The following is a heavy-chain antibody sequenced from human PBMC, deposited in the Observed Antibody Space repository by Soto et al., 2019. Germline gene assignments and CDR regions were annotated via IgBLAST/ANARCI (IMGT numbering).Heavy chain of an antibody. CDR1: GGSISSGDSY. Sequence: SDTLSLTCTVSGGSISSGDSYWSWIRQSPGKGLEWIGYTYHSGSPYYNPSLESRVTISVDTSKNQFSLKPNSVTAADTAVYYCARGGAASYSYYYGTDVWGQGTTVTVSS. CDR3: ARGGAASYSYYYGTDV. J-gene: IGHJ6*02. CDR2: TYHSGSP. V-gene: IGHV4-30-4*02. D-gene: IGHD3-16*01.